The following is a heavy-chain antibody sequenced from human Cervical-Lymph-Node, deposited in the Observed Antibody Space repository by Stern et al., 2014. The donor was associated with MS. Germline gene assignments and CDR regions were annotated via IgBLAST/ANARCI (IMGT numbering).Heavy chain of an antibody. CDR3: AREFNYDTSGYYFYY. CDR1: GGTFSRYA. J-gene: IGHJ4*02. Sequence: QVQLMQSGAEVKKPGSSVKVSCKASGGTFSRYALSWVRQAPGQGLEWMGGIVPIFGTANYAQRFQGRVTITADESTSTAYMELSSLRSEDTAVYYCAREFNYDTSGYYFYYWGQGTLVTVSS. V-gene: IGHV1-69*01. CDR2: IVPIFGTA. D-gene: IGHD3-22*01.